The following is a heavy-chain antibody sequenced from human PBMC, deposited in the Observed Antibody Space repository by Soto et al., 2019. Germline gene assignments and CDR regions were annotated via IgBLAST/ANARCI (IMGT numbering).Heavy chain of an antibody. CDR3: ARGADTAMVG. J-gene: IGHJ4*02. CDR1: GFTFSSYA. D-gene: IGHD5-18*01. CDR2: ISSSSSYT. Sequence: GGSLRLSCAASGFTFSSYAMHWVRQAPGKGLEWVSYISSSSSYTNYADSVKGRFTISRDNAKNSLYLQMNSLRAEDAAVYYCARGADTAMVGWGQGTLVTVSS. V-gene: IGHV3-21*05.